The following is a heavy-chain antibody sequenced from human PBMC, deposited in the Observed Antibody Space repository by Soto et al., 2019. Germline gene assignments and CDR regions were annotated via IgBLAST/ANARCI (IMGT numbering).Heavy chain of an antibody. V-gene: IGHV3-23*01. D-gene: IGHD2-15*01. Sequence: GGSLRLSCAASGFTFSNYAMSWVRQAPGKGLEWVSGISVSAGSTYYADSVKGRFTISRDNSKNTLYVQMNSLRVDDTAVYYCAKDAGSVCSGGSCYFQALDSWGQGTLVTVSS. CDR1: GFTFSNYA. J-gene: IGHJ4*02. CDR3: AKDAGSVCSGGSCYFQALDS. CDR2: ISVSAGST.